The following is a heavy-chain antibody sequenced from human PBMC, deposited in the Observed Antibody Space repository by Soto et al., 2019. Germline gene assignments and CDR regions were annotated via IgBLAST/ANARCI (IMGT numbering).Heavy chain of an antibody. V-gene: IGHV2-5*02. CDR2: TYWDDDK. Sequence: QITLKESGPTLVKPTQTLTLTCTFSGFSLSTSGVGVGWIRQPPGKALEWLALTYWDDDKRYSPSLKSRLTITKHTSKNQVVLTMTNMDPVDTATYYCAHRPSYCSGGSCYSGFDYWGQGTLVTVSS. J-gene: IGHJ4*02. D-gene: IGHD2-15*01. CDR1: GFSLSTSGVG. CDR3: AHRPSYCSGGSCYSGFDY.